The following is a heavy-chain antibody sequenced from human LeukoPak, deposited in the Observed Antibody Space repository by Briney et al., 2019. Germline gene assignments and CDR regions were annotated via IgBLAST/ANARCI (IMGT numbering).Heavy chain of an antibody. J-gene: IGHJ6*03. CDR1: GGSFSGYY. CDR3: ARGEPGYYDSSGYLNVRYYYYMDV. D-gene: IGHD3-22*01. CDR2: INHSGST. V-gene: IGHV4-34*01. Sequence: SETLSLTCAVYGGSFSGYYWSWIRQPPGKGLEWIGEINHSGSTNYNPSLKGRVTISVDTSKNQFSLKLSSVTAADTAVYYCARGEPGYYDSSGYLNVRYYYYMDVWGKGTTVTVSS.